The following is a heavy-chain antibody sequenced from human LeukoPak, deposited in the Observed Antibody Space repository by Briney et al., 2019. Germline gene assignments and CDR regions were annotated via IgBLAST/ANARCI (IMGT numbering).Heavy chain of an antibody. CDR1: GFTFNNYA. CDR2: ISASGGTT. J-gene: IGHJ5*01. Sequence: GGSLRLSCAASGFTFNNYAMSWVRQAPGKGLEWVSAISASGGTTYYADSVKGRFTIPRDNSENTLFLQMNSLRAEDTAVYYCAKEPREYCSSTSCPNWFDSWGQGTLVTVSS. V-gene: IGHV3-23*01. CDR3: AKEPREYCSSTSCPNWFDS. D-gene: IGHD2-2*01.